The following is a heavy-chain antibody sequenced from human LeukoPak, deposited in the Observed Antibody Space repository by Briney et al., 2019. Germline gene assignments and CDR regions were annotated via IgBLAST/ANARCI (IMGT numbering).Heavy chain of an antibody. V-gene: IGHV4-59*01. CDR1: GGSISSYY. Sequence: SETLSLTCTVSGGSISSYYWSWIRQPPGKGLEWIGYIYYSGSTNYNPSLKSRVTISVDTSKNQFSLKLSSVTAADTAVYYSARAPGIAVAVTFDYWGQGTLVTVSS. D-gene: IGHD6-19*01. CDR2: IYYSGST. J-gene: IGHJ4*02. CDR3: ARAPGIAVAVTFDY.